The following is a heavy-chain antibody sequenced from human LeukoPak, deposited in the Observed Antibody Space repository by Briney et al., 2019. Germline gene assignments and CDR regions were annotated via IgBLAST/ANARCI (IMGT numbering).Heavy chain of an antibody. CDR3: ARDNLEYSSPHIDY. CDR2: ISGSGDAT. Sequence: GGSLRLSCAASGFAFSSHGMSWVRQTPGKGLEWVSAISGSGDATYYADSVKGRFTISRDNSKNTLYLQMNSLRAEDTAVYYCARDNLEYSSPHIDYWGQGTLVTVSS. J-gene: IGHJ4*02. V-gene: IGHV3-23*01. CDR1: GFAFSSHG. D-gene: IGHD6-6*01.